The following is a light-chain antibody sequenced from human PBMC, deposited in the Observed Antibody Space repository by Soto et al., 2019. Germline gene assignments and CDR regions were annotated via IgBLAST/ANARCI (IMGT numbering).Light chain of an antibody. CDR3: QQYNKWRT. CDR2: GAS. Sequence: ILMARAPATQFLPPGERTPLSGRASQSVRSNLAWYQQKPGQAPRLLIYGASTRATGIPARISGSGSGTEFTLTITSLQSEDFAVYYCQQYNKWRTFGQGTKVDIK. V-gene: IGKV3-15*01. CDR1: QSVRSN. J-gene: IGKJ1*01.